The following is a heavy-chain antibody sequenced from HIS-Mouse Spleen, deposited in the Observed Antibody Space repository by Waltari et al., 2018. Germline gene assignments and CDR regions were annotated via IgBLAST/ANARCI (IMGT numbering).Heavy chain of an antibody. CDR2: IYYSGST. Sequence: QLQLLESGPGLVKPSETLSLTCTVSGGSISSSSYYWGWIRQPPGKGLEWIGSIYYSGSTYYNPSRKSRVTISVDTSKNQFSLKLSSVTAADTAVYYCAREIPYSSSWYDWYFDLWGRGTLVTVSS. J-gene: IGHJ2*01. CDR3: AREIPYSSSWYDWYFDL. CDR1: GGSISSSSYY. D-gene: IGHD6-13*01. V-gene: IGHV4-39*07.